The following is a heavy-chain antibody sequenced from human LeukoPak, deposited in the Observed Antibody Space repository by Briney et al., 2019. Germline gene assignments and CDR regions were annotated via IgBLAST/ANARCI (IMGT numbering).Heavy chain of an antibody. CDR2: ISARGGVT. CDR3: AKHGGAMCFDF. CDR1: GLTLISYS. J-gene: IGHJ4*02. D-gene: IGHD3-16*01. Sequence: PGGSLRLSYAASGLTLISYSMSSIRQTPGNGLEWFSAISARGGVTFYGGSVKGRVTLSRDNSQNSLYLQVNSLSAEDTAVCYCAKHGGAMCFDFWGRGTLVTVSS. V-gene: IGHV3-23*01.